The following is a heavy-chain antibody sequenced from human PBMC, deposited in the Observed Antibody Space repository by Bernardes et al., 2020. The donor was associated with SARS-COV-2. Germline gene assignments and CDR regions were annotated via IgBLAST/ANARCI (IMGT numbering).Heavy chain of an antibody. CDR2: IRGSGSDT. CDR3: AKGGSTWSALFDH. J-gene: IGHJ4*02. V-gene: IGHV3-23*01. D-gene: IGHD6-13*01. CDR1: GFTFGSYS. Sequence: GGPLRFSCAAFGFTFGSYSMSWVRRGPGKGLEWVAAIRGSGSDTYYADSMKGRFTISRDNSKNTLSLQMDSLRPEDTAVYYCAKGGSTWSALFDHWGRGTLVTVSS.